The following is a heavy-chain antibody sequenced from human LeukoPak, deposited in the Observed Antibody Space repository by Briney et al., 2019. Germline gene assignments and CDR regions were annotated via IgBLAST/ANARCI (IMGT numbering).Heavy chain of an antibody. D-gene: IGHD2-2*01. CDR1: GGSISSSSYY. CDR3: AREGVVPGDY. J-gene: IGHJ4*02. Sequence: SETLSLTCTVSGGSISSSSYYWGWIRQPPGKGLEWIGSIYYSGSTYYNPSLKSRVTISVDTSKNQFSLKLSSVTAADTAVYYCAREGVVPGDYWGQGTLVTVSS. CDR2: IYYSGST. V-gene: IGHV4-39*02.